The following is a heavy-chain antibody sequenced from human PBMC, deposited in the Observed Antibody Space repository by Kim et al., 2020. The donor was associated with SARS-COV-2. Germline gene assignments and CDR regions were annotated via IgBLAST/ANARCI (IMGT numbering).Heavy chain of an antibody. V-gene: IGHV1-8*01. CDR2: MSPNRLNT. CDR3: ARGVTAGVDI. D-gene: IGHD2-21*02. Sequence: ASVKVSCKASGYNFTSFEINWVRQATGQGLEWMGRMSPNRLNTGSAQKFQGRVTMSTDISITTAYMELSSLTSEDTAVYYCARGVTAGVDIWGQGKMVTV. CDR1: GYNFTSFE. J-gene: IGHJ3*02.